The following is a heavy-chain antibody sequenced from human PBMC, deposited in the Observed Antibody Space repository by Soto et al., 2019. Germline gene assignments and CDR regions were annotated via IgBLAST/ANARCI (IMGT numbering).Heavy chain of an antibody. V-gene: IGHV3-74*01. CDR2: IKSDGSNK. CDR3: ARAVRSGSYPYYYYGMDV. J-gene: IGHJ6*02. Sequence: GSLRLSCAASRFTFSSYGIHWVRQAPGKGLVWVSGIKSDGSNKSYADSVKGRFTISRDNAKNTLYLQMNSLRVEDTAVYYCARAVRSGSYPYYYYGMDVWGQGTTVNVSS. CDR1: RFTFSSYG. D-gene: IGHD3-10*01.